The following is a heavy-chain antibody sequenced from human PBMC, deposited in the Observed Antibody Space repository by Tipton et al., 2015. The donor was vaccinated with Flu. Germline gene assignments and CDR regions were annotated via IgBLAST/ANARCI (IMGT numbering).Heavy chain of an antibody. D-gene: IGHD3-22*01. V-gene: IGHV2-5*02. J-gene: IGHJ4*02. Sequence: LVKPTQTLTLTCTFSGFSLNTEGVGVGWVRQPPGKALEWFALIYWDGDKRYSPSLKNRLTITKGTSANQVVLIMANMDPSDTGTYYCAHRKGVIVAVPFASWGQGTLVTVSP. CDR2: IYWDGDK. CDR3: AHRKGVIVAVPFAS. CDR1: GFSLNTEGVG.